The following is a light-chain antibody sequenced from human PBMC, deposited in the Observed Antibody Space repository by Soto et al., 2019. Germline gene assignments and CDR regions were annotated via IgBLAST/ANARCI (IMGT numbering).Light chain of an antibody. CDR2: KAS. CDR1: QSVSSW. V-gene: IGKV1-5*03. Sequence: HITQSPSTLSASVGDRVTITCRASQSVSSWLAWYQQKPGKAPKLLIYKASSLESGVPSRFSGSASGTEFTLTISSLQPDDFASYYCQQYHSYPLTLGGGTKVDIK. J-gene: IGKJ4*01. CDR3: QQYHSYPLT.